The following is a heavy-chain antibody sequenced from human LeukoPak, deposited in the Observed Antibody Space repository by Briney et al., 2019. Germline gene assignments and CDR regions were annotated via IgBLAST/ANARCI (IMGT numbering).Heavy chain of an antibody. V-gene: IGHV3-7*03. Sequence: GGSMRLSCAPSGFTFSSYWMSWVRQAPGKGLEWVANIKQDGSEKYYVDSVKGRFTISRDNGKNSLYLQMNSLRAEDTAVYYCARKAYGLDVWGKGTTVTVSS. CDR2: IKQDGSEK. J-gene: IGHJ6*04. CDR3: ARKAYGLDV. CDR1: GFTFSSYW.